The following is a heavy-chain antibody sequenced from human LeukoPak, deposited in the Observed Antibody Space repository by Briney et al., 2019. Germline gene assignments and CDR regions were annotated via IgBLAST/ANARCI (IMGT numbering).Heavy chain of an antibody. J-gene: IGHJ4*02. CDR2: IYYSGST. CDR1: GGSISSDSYY. D-gene: IGHD6-19*01. V-gene: IGHV4-39*01. CDR3: ARHMRSGWYDTAFRVGNPFDY. Sequence: SETLSLTCTVSGGSISSDSYYWGWIRQPPGKGLEWIGSIYYSGSTYYNPSLKSRVTISVDTSKNQFSLKLSSVTAADTAVYYCARHMRSGWYDTAFRVGNPFDYWGQGTLVTVSS.